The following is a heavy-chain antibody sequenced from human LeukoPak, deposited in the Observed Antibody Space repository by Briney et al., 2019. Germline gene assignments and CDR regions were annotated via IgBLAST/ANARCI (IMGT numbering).Heavy chain of an antibody. V-gene: IGHV3-53*01. CDR3: VRNSGELGA. D-gene: IGHD2-21*01. Sequence: GGSLRLSCAACGFPVSNNYMRWVRRPAGKGLEWVALIYSAGGTYYADSVKGRFTISRDNSKNTLHLQMNSLRAEDTAVYYCVRNSGELGAWGQGTLVTVSS. J-gene: IGHJ5*02. CDR1: GFPVSNNY. CDR2: IYSAGGT.